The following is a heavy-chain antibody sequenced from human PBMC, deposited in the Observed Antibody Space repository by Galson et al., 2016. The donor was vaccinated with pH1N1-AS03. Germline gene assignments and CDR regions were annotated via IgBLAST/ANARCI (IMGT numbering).Heavy chain of an antibody. J-gene: IGHJ4*02. Sequence: QSGAEVKKPGESLKISCKGSGDSFNTYWIGWVRQVPGKGLEWMGIIYPGDSDTRYSPSFQGHVTISADASLSTPYLQWSSLKASDTASYYCARRGHCTGISCYDLDSWGQGTMVTVSS. CDR2: IYPGDSDT. CDR1: GDSFNTYW. V-gene: IGHV5-51*03. CDR3: ARRGHCTGISCYDLDS. D-gene: IGHD2-2*01.